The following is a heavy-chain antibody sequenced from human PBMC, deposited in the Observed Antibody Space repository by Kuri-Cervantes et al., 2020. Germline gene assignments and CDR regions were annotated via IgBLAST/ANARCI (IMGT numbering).Heavy chain of an antibody. J-gene: IGHJ4*02. CDR2: IIPIFGTA. D-gene: IGHD3-22*01. CDR3: AREGDYYDSSGYYFDY. V-gene: IGHV1-69*05. CDR1: GGTFSSYA. Sequence: SVKVSCKASGGTFSSYAISWVRQAPGQGLEWMGGIIPIFGTANYAQKFQGWVNMTRDTSISTAYMELSRLRYDDTAVYYCAREGDYYDSSGYYFDYWGQGTLVTVSS.